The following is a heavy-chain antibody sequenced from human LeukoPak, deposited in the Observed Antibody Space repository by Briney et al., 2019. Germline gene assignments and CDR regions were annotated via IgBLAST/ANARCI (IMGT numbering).Heavy chain of an antibody. J-gene: IGHJ4*02. D-gene: IGHD5-24*01. Sequence: ASVKVSCKASGYSFTAYDINWVRQATGQGLEWIGYINPNTGLTEYAQKFQGRVTITADESTSTAYMELSSLRSEDTAVYYCARRRDGYNYDYWGQGTLVTVSS. CDR3: ARRRDGYNYDY. V-gene: IGHV1-8*01. CDR2: INPNTGLT. CDR1: GYSFTAYD.